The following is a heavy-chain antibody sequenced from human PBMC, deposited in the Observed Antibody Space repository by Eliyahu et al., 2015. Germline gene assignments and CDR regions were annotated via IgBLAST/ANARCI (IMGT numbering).Heavy chain of an antibody. D-gene: IGHD3-10*01. CDR3: ARATRAGEFGMQQDLPDAFNI. CDR2: MYYSRNT. V-gene: IGHV4-31*03. J-gene: IGHJ3*02. CDR1: XGXIXSXXYY. Sequence: QVQLQESGPGLVKPSQTLSLTCTVXXGXIXSXXYYWSWVRQHPRKGLEFIGYMYYSRNTYYNPSLKSRLNISIDTSKNQLSLKLASVTAADTAVYYCARATRAGEFGMQQDLPDAFNIWGQGTTVTVSS.